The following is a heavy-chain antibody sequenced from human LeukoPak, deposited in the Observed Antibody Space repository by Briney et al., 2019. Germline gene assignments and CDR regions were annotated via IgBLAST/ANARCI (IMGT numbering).Heavy chain of an antibody. V-gene: IGHV3-30*18. D-gene: IGHD4-17*01. CDR1: GFTFSTYG. J-gene: IGHJ5*02. CDR2: ISYDGSNK. Sequence: GGSLRLSCAASGFTFSTYGMHWVRQAPGKGLEWVAVISYDGSNKWYTDSVKGRFAIPRDDSKNTLYLQMNSLRAEDTAVYYCAKGQEKMTTINWFDPWGQGTLVTVSS. CDR3: AKGQEKMTTINWFDP.